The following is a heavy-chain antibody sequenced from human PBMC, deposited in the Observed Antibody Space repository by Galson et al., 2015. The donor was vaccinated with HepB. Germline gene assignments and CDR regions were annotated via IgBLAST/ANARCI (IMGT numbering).Heavy chain of an antibody. CDR3: ARDRGITIFGVVISTALTYYYMDV. V-gene: IGHV3-21*01. Sequence: SLRLSCAASGFTFSSYSMNWVRQALGKGLEWVSSISSSSSYIYYADSVKGRFTISRDNAKNSLYLQMNSLRAEDTAVYYCARDRGITIFGVVISTALTYYYMDVWGKGTTVTVSS. CDR2: ISSSSSYI. CDR1: GFTFSSYS. J-gene: IGHJ6*03. D-gene: IGHD3-3*01.